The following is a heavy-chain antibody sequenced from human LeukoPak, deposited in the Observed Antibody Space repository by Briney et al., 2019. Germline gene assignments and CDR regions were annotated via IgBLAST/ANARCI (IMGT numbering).Heavy chain of an antibody. J-gene: IGHJ2*01. Sequence: ASVKVSCKASGYTFTSYDINWVRQATGQGLEWMGWMNPNSGNTGYAQKFQDRVTITRNTSIRTAYMELSSLRSEDTAVYYCARAYYDSSGVDLWGRGTLVTVSS. CDR1: GYTFTSYD. CDR3: ARAYYDSSGVDL. CDR2: MNPNSGNT. D-gene: IGHD3-22*01. V-gene: IGHV1-8*03.